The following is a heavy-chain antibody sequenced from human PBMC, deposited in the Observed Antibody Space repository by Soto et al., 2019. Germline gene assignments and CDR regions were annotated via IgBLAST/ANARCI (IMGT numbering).Heavy chain of an antibody. Sequence: KPGGSLRLSCAASGFTFTRYSMNFGRQAPGKGLEWVSSISSTTNYIYYGDSMKGRFTISRDNAKNSLYLEMNSLRAEDTAVYYCARESEDLTSNFDYWGQGTLVTVSS. CDR3: ARESEDLTSNFDY. V-gene: IGHV3-21*06. J-gene: IGHJ4*02. CDR2: ISSTTNYI. CDR1: GFTFTRYS.